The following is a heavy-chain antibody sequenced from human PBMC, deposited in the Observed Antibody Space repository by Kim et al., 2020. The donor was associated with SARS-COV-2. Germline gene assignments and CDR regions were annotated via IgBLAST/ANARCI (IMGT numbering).Heavy chain of an antibody. CDR1: GGSISSGGYY. J-gene: IGHJ4*02. Sequence: SETLSLTCTVSGGSISSGGYYWSWIRQHPGKGLEWIGYIYYSGSTYYNPSLKSRVTISVDTSKNQFSLKLSSVTAADTAVYYCARVGPTAMTPFDYWGQGTLVTVSS. CDR2: IYYSGST. CDR3: ARVGPTAMTPFDY. V-gene: IGHV4-31*03. D-gene: IGHD5-18*01.